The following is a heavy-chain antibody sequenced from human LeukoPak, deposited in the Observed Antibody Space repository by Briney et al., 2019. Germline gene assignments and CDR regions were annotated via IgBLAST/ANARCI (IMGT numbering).Heavy chain of an antibody. CDR3: ARDYGQISNTVAGIRH. J-gene: IGHJ4*02. Sequence: GGSLRLSCAASGFTFSSHGMHWVRQAPGKGLEWVAVIWYDGSNKYYADSVKGRFTISRDNSKNTLYLQMNSLRAEDTAVYYCARDYGQISNTVAGIRHWGQGTLVTVSS. V-gene: IGHV3-33*01. CDR2: IWYDGSNK. D-gene: IGHD6-19*01. CDR1: GFTFSSHG.